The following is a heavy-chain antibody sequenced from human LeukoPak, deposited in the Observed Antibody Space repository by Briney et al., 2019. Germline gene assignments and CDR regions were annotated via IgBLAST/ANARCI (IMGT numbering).Heavy chain of an antibody. J-gene: IGHJ4*02. CDR3: AKDGQWELLLEFDY. V-gene: IGHV3-23*01. D-gene: IGHD1-26*01. CDR2: ISGSGGST. Sequence: PGGSLRLSCAASGFTFSSYAMSWVRQAPGKGLEWVSAISGSGGSTYYADSVKGRFTISRVNSKNTLYLQMNSLRAEDTAVYYCAKDGQWELLLEFDYWGQGTLVTVSS. CDR1: GFTFSSYA.